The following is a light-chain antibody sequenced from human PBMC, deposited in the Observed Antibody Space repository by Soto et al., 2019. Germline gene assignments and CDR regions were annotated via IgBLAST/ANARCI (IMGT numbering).Light chain of an antibody. J-gene: IGKJ4*01. Sequence: EIVMTQSPATLSVSPGERATLSCRASESVSNNLAWYQQKFGQAPRLLIYHASTRATGIPARFSGSGSGTELTLTISRLQSDDFALYYCQQYNEWPLTFGGGTKVEIK. CDR3: QQYNEWPLT. V-gene: IGKV3-15*01. CDR2: HAS. CDR1: ESVSNN.